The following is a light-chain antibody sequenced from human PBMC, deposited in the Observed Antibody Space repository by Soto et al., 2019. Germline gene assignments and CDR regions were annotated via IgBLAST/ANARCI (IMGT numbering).Light chain of an antibody. Sequence: DIVLTQSPGTLSVSPGERVTLSCRASQTISSNYLAWYQQKPGQPPSLLIYGTSSRATGIPDRFSGSGSGTDFTLTISRLEPEDSAIYYCQQYISWTFGQGTKVEIK. CDR2: GTS. CDR3: QQYISWT. CDR1: QTISSNY. J-gene: IGKJ1*01. V-gene: IGKV3-20*01.